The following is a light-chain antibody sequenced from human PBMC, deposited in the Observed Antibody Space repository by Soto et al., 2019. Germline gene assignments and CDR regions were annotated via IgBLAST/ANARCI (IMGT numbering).Light chain of an antibody. Sequence: DIQMTQSPSTLSASVGDTVTVTCRASQSVSGWLAWYQQKPGEAPKLLIYGASTLQGGVPSRFSGSGSGTDFTLTISRLQPEDFATYYCQRSYGSPPWTFGQGTKVDIK. CDR2: GAS. V-gene: IGKV1-39*01. J-gene: IGKJ1*01. CDR1: QSVSGW. CDR3: QRSYGSPPWT.